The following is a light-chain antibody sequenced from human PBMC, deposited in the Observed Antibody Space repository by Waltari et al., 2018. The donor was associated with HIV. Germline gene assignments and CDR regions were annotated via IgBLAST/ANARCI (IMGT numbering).Light chain of an antibody. CDR2: DVS. Sequence: QSALTQPASVSGSPGQSITISCTGTSSDVGGYNYVSWYQQHPGKATKLMIYDVSNRPSGVSNRFSGSKSGNTASLTISGLQAGDEADYYCSSYTRSSTYVFGTGTKVTAL. CDR3: SSYTRSSTYV. J-gene: IGLJ1*01. V-gene: IGLV2-14*03. CDR1: SSDVGGYNY.